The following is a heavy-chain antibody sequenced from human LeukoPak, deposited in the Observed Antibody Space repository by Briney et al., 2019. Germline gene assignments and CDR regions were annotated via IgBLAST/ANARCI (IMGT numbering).Heavy chain of an antibody. V-gene: IGHV3-30-3*01. CDR1: GFTFSSYA. Sequence: PGGSLRLSCAASGFTFSSYAMHWVRQAPGKGLEWVAVISYDGSNKYYADSVKGRFTISRDNSKNTLYLQMNSLRAEDTAVYYCAKDKQYQLLPDYWGQGTLVTVSS. D-gene: IGHD2-2*01. CDR2: ISYDGSNK. J-gene: IGHJ4*02. CDR3: AKDKQYQLLPDY.